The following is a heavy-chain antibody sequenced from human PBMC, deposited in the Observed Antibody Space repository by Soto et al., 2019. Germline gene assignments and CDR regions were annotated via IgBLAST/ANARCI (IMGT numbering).Heavy chain of an antibody. Sequence: SETLSLTCTVSGGSISSGGYYWSWIRQHPGKGLEWIGYIYYSGSTYYNPSLKSRVTISVDTSKNQFSLKLSSVTAADTAVYYCARKEAAAGYYFDYWGQGTLVTVSS. CDR3: ARKEAAAGYYFDY. CDR1: GGSISSGGYY. CDR2: IYYSGST. D-gene: IGHD6-13*01. J-gene: IGHJ4*02. V-gene: IGHV4-31*03.